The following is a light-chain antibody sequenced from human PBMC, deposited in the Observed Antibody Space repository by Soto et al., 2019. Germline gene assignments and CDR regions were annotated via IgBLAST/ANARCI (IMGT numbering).Light chain of an antibody. J-gene: IGKJ2*01. CDR1: QSIAPN. V-gene: IGKV1-39*01. CDR3: QQSYSIPYT. Sequence: DIQMTQSPSSLSASVGDKVTITCRASQSIAPNLNWYQHKPGKAPKPLIYAVSNLQGGVPSRFSGSGSGTDFTLTISSLQPEDFASYDCQQSYSIPYTFGQGTKLEIK. CDR2: AVS.